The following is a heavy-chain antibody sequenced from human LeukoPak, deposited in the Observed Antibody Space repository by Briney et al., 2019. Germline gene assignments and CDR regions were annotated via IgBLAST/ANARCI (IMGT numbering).Heavy chain of an antibody. Sequence: SETLSLTCTVSGGSISSYYWSWIGQPPGKGLEWIGYIYYSGSTNYNPSLKSRVTISVDTSKNQFSLKLSSVTAADTAVYYCARQPAGYSSSWAGWFDPWGQGTLVTVSS. CDR2: IYYSGST. V-gene: IGHV4-59*08. J-gene: IGHJ5*02. CDR1: GGSISSYY. D-gene: IGHD6-13*01. CDR3: ARQPAGYSSSWAGWFDP.